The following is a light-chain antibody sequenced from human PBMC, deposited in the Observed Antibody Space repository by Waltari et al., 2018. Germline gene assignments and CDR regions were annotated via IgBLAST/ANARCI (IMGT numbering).Light chain of an antibody. Sequence: QSVLTQPPSVSATPGQKVTISCSGSTPNTGKESVSWYQQLPRTAPKLLIYKNENLPSGIPDRFSGSKSGTSATLGITGHQTGDEAHYYCGAWDSSVSAYVFGTGTEVTVL. CDR3: GAWDSSVSAYV. CDR1: TPNTGKES. J-gene: IGLJ1*01. V-gene: IGLV1-51*01. CDR2: KNE.